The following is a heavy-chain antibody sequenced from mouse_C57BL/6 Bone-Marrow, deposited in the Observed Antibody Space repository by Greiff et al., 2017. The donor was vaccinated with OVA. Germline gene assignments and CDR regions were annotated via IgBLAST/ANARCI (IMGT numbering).Heavy chain of an antibody. CDR1: GYTFTSYG. Sequence: VQLQQSGAELARPGASVKLSCKASGYTFTSYGISWVKQRTGQGLEWIGEIYPRSGNTYYNEKFKGKATLTADKSSSTAYMELRSLTSEDSAVYFCANGYYGSSLFAYWGQGTLVTVSA. V-gene: IGHV1-81*01. CDR3: ANGYYGSSLFAY. CDR2: IYPRSGNT. J-gene: IGHJ3*01. D-gene: IGHD1-1*01.